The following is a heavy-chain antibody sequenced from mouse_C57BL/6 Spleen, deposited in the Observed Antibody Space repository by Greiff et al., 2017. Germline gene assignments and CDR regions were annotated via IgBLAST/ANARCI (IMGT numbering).Heavy chain of an antibody. J-gene: IGHJ4*01. D-gene: IGHD2-3*01. V-gene: IGHV1-15*01. Sequence: QVHVKQSGAELVRPGASVTLSCKASGYTFTDYEMHWVKQTPVHGLEWIGAIDPETGGTAYNQKFKGKAILTADKASSTAYVELRSLTSEDSAVYYCTRVDDGYYYAMDYWGQGTSVTVSS. CDR1: GYTFTDYE. CDR2: IDPETGGT. CDR3: TRVDDGYYYAMDY.